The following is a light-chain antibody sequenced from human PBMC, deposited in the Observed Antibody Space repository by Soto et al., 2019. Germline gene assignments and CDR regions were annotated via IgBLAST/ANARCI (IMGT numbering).Light chain of an antibody. CDR3: QQRSNWGIFT. V-gene: IGKV3-11*01. J-gene: IGKJ3*01. Sequence: EIVLTQSPATVALSPGERATLSCRASQGVGSYLLWYQQKPGQAPRLLMYDASNRATGIPARFSGSGSGTDFTLTISSLEPEYFAVYYCQQRSNWGIFTFGPGTKVTI. CDR2: DAS. CDR1: QGVGSY.